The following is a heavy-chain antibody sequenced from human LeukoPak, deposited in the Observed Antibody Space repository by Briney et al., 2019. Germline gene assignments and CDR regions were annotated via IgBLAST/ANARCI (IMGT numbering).Heavy chain of an antibody. CDR2: ISGTSSYI. J-gene: IGHJ4*02. D-gene: IGHD3-10*01. CDR1: GFTFSTYS. Sequence: GGSLRLSCAASGFTFSTYSMNWVRQAPGKGLEWVSSISGTSSYIYYADSVKGRFTISRDNAKNSLSLQMNSLRAEDTAVYYCASWPGAWYGEDSWGQGTLVTVSS. CDR3: ASWPGAWYGEDS. V-gene: IGHV3-21*01.